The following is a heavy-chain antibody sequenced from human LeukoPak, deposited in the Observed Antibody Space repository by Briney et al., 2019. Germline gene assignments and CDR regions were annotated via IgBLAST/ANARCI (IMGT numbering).Heavy chain of an antibody. CDR1: GGSISSYY. Sequence: PSETLSLTCTVSGGSISSYYWSWIRQPPGKGLEWIGYIYYSGSTNYNPSLKSRVTISVDTFKNQFSLKLSSVTAADTAVYYCARDRYYTNDAFDIWGQGTMVTVSS. J-gene: IGHJ3*02. D-gene: IGHD2/OR15-2a*01. CDR2: IYYSGST. CDR3: ARDRYYTNDAFDI. V-gene: IGHV4-59*01.